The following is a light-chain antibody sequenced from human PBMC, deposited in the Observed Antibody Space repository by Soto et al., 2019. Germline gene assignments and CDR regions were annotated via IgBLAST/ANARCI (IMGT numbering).Light chain of an antibody. CDR2: IND. CDR1: SSNIGDNP. V-gene: IGLV1-44*01. CDR3: AAWDDSLNAL. J-gene: IGLJ1*01. Sequence: QSVLTQPPSASGTPGQRVTISCSGSSSNIGDNPVNWYQQVPGAAPKLLIYINDQRPSGVPDRFSGSKSGTSASLAISGLQPEDEADYYCAAWDDSLNALFGTGTNVTVL.